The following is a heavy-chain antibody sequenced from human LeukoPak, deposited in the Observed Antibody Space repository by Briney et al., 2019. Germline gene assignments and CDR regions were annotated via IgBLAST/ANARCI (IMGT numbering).Heavy chain of an antibody. Sequence: GGSLRLSCAASGFTFSDYYMSWIRQAPGKGLEWVSYISSSGSNIYYADSVKGRFTISRDNAKNSLYLQMNSLRAEDTAVYYCARVVCGGDCHYYYYGMDVWGQGTTVTVSS. J-gene: IGHJ6*02. V-gene: IGHV3-11*01. CDR1: GFTFSDYY. CDR2: ISSSGSNI. CDR3: ARVVCGGDCHYYYYGMDV. D-gene: IGHD2-21*02.